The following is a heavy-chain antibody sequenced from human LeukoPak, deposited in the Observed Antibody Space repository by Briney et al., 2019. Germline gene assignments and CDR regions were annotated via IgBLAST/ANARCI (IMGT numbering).Heavy chain of an antibody. D-gene: IGHD6-13*01. CDR3: AKDGPSSSWGKFDY. Sequence: GGSLRLSCAASGFTFSSHAMHWVRQAPGKGLEWVAVISYDRSNKYYADSVKGRFTISRDNSKNTLYLQMNSLRAEDTAVYYCAKDGPSSSWGKFDYWGQGTLVTVSS. CDR1: GFTFSSHA. V-gene: IGHV3-30*04. CDR2: ISYDRSNK. J-gene: IGHJ4*02.